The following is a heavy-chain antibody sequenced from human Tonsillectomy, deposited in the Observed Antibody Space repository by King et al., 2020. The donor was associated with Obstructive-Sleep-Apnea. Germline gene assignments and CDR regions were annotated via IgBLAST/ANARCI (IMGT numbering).Heavy chain of an antibody. Sequence: VQLQQSGPGLVKPSQTFSLTCAISGDSVSSNSAAWNWIRQSPSRGLDWLGRTYYRPKWYNDYAVSVKSRITINPDTTKNHFSLQLNSVTPEDSAVYYCARGGYGAGTLLTDWGQGTLVTVSS. CDR3: ARGGYGAGTLLTD. D-gene: IGHD3-10*01. V-gene: IGHV6-1*01. J-gene: IGHJ4*02. CDR2: TYYRPKWYN. CDR1: GDSVSSNSAA.